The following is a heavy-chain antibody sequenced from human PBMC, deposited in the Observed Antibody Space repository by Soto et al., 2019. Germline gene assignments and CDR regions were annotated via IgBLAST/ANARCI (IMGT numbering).Heavy chain of an antibody. V-gene: IGHV4-59*01. CDR1: GGSITSYY. CDR2: ISQSGGT. Sequence: SETLSLTCTVSGGSITSYYWSWIRQPPGKGLEWIGEISQSGGTNYNPSLKSRVTISVDTSKNQFSLKLSSVTAADTAVYYCARGDTAMEGDYYYYGMDVWGQGTTVTVSS. J-gene: IGHJ6*02. D-gene: IGHD5-18*01. CDR3: ARGDTAMEGDYYYYGMDV.